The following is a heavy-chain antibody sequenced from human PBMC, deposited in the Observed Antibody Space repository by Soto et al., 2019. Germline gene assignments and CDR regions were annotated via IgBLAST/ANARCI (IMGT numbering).Heavy chain of an antibody. CDR2: IYPGDSDT. CDR1: GYSFASYW. J-gene: IGHJ6*02. CDR3: ARTRSFTLGFYYDGMDV. Sequence: PGESLNISCQGSGYSFASYWIGWVRQMPGEDLEWMGIIYPGDSDTRYSPSFQGQVTISADKSLRTAYLQWTSLKASDTALYYCARTRSFTLGFYYDGMDVWGQGTTVTVSS. V-gene: IGHV5-51*01. D-gene: IGHD6-6*01.